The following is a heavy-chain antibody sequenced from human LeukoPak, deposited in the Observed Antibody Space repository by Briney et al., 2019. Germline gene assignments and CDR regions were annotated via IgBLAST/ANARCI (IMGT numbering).Heavy chain of an antibody. V-gene: IGHV4-34*01. CDR2: INHSGST. CDR3: ARGMRLLRSSLRNEKWNWFDP. Sequence: PSETLSLTCAVYGGSFSGYYWSWIRQPPGKGLEWIGEINHSGSTNYNPSLKSRVTISVDTSKNQFSLKLSSVTAADTAVYYCARGMRLLRSSLRNEKWNWFDPWGQGTLVTVSS. CDR1: GGSFSGYY. J-gene: IGHJ5*02. D-gene: IGHD1-1*01.